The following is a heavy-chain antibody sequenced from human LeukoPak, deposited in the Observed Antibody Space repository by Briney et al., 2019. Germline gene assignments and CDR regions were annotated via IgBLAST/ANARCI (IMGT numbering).Heavy chain of an antibody. CDR1: GFTVGSNY. D-gene: IGHD3-22*01. CDR2: IYSGGST. Sequence: GGSLRLSCAASGFTVGSNYMSWVRQAPGKGLEWVSVIYSGGSTYYADSVKGRFTISRDNSKNTLYLQMNSLRAEDTAVYYCARVRDSSGYLDYWGQGTLVTVSS. J-gene: IGHJ4*02. V-gene: IGHV3-53*01. CDR3: ARVRDSSGYLDY.